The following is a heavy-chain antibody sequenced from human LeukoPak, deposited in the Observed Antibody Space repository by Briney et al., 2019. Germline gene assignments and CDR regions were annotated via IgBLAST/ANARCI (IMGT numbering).Heavy chain of an antibody. J-gene: IGHJ4*02. Sequence: TGGSLRLSCAGSGFTFSNYAMTRVRRAPGKGLEWVSSVSGSGRNTFYPDSVEGRFTISRDNSKNTVYLQMNSLRADDTAVYYCVKSRRVGANQRGLFDYWGQGTLVTVSP. CDR2: VSGSGRNT. V-gene: IGHV3-23*01. D-gene: IGHD1-26*01. CDR3: VKSRRVGANQRGLFDY. CDR1: GFTFSNYA.